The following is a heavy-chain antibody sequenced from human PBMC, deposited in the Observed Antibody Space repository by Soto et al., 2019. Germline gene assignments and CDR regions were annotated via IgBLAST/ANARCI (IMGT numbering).Heavy chain of an antibody. J-gene: IGHJ6*03. Sequence: SGPTLVKPTQTLTLTCTFSGFSLSTSGVGVGWIRQPPGKALEWLALIYWDDDKRYSPSLKSRLTITKDTSKNQVVLTMTNMDPVDTATYYCAHLNRELGAYYYYYMDVWGKGTTVTVSS. V-gene: IGHV2-5*02. CDR1: GFSLSTSGVG. CDR3: AHLNRELGAYYYYYMDV. D-gene: IGHD3-3*02. CDR2: IYWDDDK.